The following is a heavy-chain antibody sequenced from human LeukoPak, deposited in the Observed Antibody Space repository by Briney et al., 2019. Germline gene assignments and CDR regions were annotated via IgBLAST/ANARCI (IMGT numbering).Heavy chain of an antibody. V-gene: IGHV1-2*02. CDR3: ARGEGISITIFGVVLDY. CDR1: GYTFTSYY. J-gene: IGHJ4*02. D-gene: IGHD3-3*01. Sequence: ASVKVSCKASGYTFTSYYMHWVRQAPGQGLEWMGWINPNSGGTDYAQKFQGRVTMTRDTSISTAYMELSRLRSDDTAVYYCARGEGISITIFGVVLDYWGQGTLVTVSS. CDR2: INPNSGGT.